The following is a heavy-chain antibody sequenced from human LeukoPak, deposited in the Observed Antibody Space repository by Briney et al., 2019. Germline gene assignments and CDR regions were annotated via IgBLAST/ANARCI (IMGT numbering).Heavy chain of an antibody. J-gene: IGHJ4*02. Sequence: GASVKVSCKASGYTFTDYFIHWVRQAPGQGLEWMGWIRPNSGDTHYAQRFQGRVTMTRDTSVSTAHMELCSLRSDDTAIYYCARNYGHNSKYFDFWGQGTLVTVSS. CDR3: ARNYGHNSKYFDF. CDR1: GYTFTDYF. CDR2: IRPNSGDT. V-gene: IGHV1-2*02. D-gene: IGHD4-17*01.